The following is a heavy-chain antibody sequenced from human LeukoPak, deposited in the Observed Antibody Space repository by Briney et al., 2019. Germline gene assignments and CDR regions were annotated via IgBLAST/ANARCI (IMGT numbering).Heavy chain of an antibody. CDR2: INHSGST. D-gene: IGHD1-26*01. J-gene: IGHJ4*02. CDR3: ARDPYFGGSYYGY. Sequence: SETLSLTCAVYGGSFSGYYWSWIGQPPGKGLEWIGEINHSGSTNYNPSLKSRVTISVDTSKNQFSLKLSSVTAADTAVYYCARDPYFGGSYYGYWGQGTPVTVSS. CDR1: GGSFSGYY. V-gene: IGHV4-34*01.